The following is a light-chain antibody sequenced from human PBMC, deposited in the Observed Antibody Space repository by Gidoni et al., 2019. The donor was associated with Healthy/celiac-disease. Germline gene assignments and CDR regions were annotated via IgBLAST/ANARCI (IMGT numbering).Light chain of an antibody. CDR2: NAS. CDR1: QSISSW. V-gene: IGKV1-5*03. J-gene: IGKJ2*01. Sequence: DIQTTQSPSTLSASVGDRVTITCRASQSISSWLAWYQQKPGKAPKLLIYNASSLDSGVPSRFSGSGSGTEFTLTISSLQPDDFAAYYCQQYNSYPYTFGQGTKLEIK. CDR3: QQYNSYPYT.